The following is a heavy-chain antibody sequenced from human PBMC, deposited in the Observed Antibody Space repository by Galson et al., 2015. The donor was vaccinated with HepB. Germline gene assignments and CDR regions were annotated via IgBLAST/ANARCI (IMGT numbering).Heavy chain of an antibody. CDR3: AKDKCRGPHNSDCYVFDL. V-gene: IGHV3-9*01. Sequence: SLRLSCAASEFTFNDYAMHWVRQAPGKGLEWVSGISGNSGNIGYADSVKGRFTISRDNAKNSLYLQMNSLRGEDTALYYCAKDKCRGPHNSDCYVFDLWGQGTLVSVSS. J-gene: IGHJ4*02. CDR1: EFTFNDYA. D-gene: IGHD2-21*02. CDR2: ISGNSGNI.